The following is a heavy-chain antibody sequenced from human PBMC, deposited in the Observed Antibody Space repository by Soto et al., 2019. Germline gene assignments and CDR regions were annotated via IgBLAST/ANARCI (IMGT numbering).Heavy chain of an antibody. D-gene: IGHD4-17*01. Sequence: ASVKVSCKASGYTFTSYAMHWVRQAPGQRLEWMGWINAGNGNTKYSQKFQGRVTITRDTSASTAYMELSSLRSEDTAVYYCARDTGTYYYYGMDVWGQGTTVTVSS. CDR1: GYTFTSYA. J-gene: IGHJ6*02. CDR2: INAGNGNT. V-gene: IGHV1-3*01. CDR3: ARDTGTYYYYGMDV.